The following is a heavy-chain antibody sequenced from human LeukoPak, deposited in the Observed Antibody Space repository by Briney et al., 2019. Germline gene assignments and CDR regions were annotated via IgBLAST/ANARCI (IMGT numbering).Heavy chain of an antibody. V-gene: IGHV5-51*01. CDR3: ARHSVWFGELLYYYYYMDV. J-gene: IGHJ6*03. Sequence: GEPLKISGKGSGYSFTSYWIGWVRPMPGKGLEWMGIIYPGDSDTRYSPSFQGQVTISADKSISTAYLQWSSLKASDTAMYYCARHSVWFGELLYYYYYMDVWGKGTTVTVSS. CDR2: IYPGDSDT. D-gene: IGHD3-10*01. CDR1: GYSFTSYW.